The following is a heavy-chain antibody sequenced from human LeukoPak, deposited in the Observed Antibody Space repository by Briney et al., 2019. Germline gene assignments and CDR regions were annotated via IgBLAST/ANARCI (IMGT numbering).Heavy chain of an antibody. V-gene: IGHV1-2*02. J-gene: IGHJ4*02. Sequence: ASVKVSCKASGYTFTGYYMHWVRQAPGQGLEWMGWINPNSGGTNYAQKFQGRVTMTRDASISTAYMELSRLRSDDTAVYYCASGYDSSGYTLDYWGQGTLVTVSS. CDR1: GYTFTGYY. D-gene: IGHD3-22*01. CDR2: INPNSGGT. CDR3: ASGYDSSGYTLDY.